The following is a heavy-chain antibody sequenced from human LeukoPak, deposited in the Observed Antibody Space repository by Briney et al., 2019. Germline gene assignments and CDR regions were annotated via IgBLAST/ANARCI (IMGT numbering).Heavy chain of an antibody. CDR3: ARTYKGRDAFDI. Sequence: GGSLRLSCAASGFTFSSYSMNWVRQAPGKGLEWVSSISSSSSYICYADSVKGRFTISRDNAKNSLYLQMNSLRAEDTAVYYCARTYKGRDAFDIWGQGTMVTVSS. D-gene: IGHD1-1*01. J-gene: IGHJ3*02. CDR2: ISSSSSYI. CDR1: GFTFSSYS. V-gene: IGHV3-21*01.